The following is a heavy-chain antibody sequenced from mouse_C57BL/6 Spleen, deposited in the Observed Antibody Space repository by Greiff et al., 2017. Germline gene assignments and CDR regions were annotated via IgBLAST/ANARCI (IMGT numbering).Heavy chain of an antibody. Sequence: VQLQQSGPELVKPGASVKISCKASGYTFTDYYMNWVKQSHGKSLEWIGDINPNNGGTSYNQKFKGKATLTVDKSSSTAYMELRSLTSEDSAVYYCARERPITTGFASWGQGTLVTVSA. CDR2: INPNNGGT. V-gene: IGHV1-26*01. CDR1: GYTFTDYY. J-gene: IGHJ3*01. D-gene: IGHD1-1*01. CDR3: ARERPITTGFAS.